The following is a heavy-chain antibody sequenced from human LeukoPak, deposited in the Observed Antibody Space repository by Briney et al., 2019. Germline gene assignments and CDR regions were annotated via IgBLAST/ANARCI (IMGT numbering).Heavy chain of an antibody. V-gene: IGHV3-20*01. CDR3: ARGDILTGYYLFDY. CDR1: GFTFDDYG. CDR2: INWNGGST. J-gene: IGHJ4*02. Sequence: GVSLRLSCAASGFTFDDYGMSWVRQGPGRGLEWVSGINWNGGSTGYADSVKGRFTISRDNAKNSLYLQMNSLRAEDTALYHCARGDILTGYYLFDYWGQGTLVTVSS. D-gene: IGHD3-9*01.